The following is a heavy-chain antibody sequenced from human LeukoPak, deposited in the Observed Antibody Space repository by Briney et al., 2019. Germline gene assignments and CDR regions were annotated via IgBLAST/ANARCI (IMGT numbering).Heavy chain of an antibody. CDR1: GFTFSTYW. Sequence: GGSLRLSCAASGFTFSTYWMSWVRLAPGKGLEWVANINQDGSETFYVDSVKGRFTISRDNGKNSIFVQMDSLRAEDTAAYYCVRGFDGYFGFDLWGQGTMVTVS. CDR2: INQDGSET. D-gene: IGHD5-24*01. V-gene: IGHV3-7*05. CDR3: VRGFDGYFGFDL. J-gene: IGHJ3*01.